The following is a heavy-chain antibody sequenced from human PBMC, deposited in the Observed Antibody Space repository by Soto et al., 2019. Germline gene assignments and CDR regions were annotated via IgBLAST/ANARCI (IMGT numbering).Heavy chain of an antibody. V-gene: IGHV1-18*01. Sequence: QVQLVQSEAEVKNPGASVKVSGKASGYTFTRSGIGWARQAPGQALEWRGWINTYNGNTNYAQNVQGRVTLTTDTSTSTAYMELRSLRSNDTAIYYCAMVDVYVTPSPQDVWGQGTTVIVSS. J-gene: IGHJ6*02. CDR3: AMVDVYVTPSPQDV. CDR2: INTYNGNT. D-gene: IGHD3-16*01. CDR1: GYTFTRSG.